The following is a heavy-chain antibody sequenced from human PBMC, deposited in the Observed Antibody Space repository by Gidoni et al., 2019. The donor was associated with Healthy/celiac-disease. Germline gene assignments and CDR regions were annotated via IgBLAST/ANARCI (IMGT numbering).Heavy chain of an antibody. V-gene: IGHV3-74*01. J-gene: IGHJ2*01. Sequence: EVQLVESGGGLVQPGGSLRLSCAASGFTFSSYWMHWFRQAPGKGLVWVSRINSDGSSTSYADSVKGRFTISRDNAKNTLYLQMNSLRAEDTAVYYCASLQRGYGVNWYFDLWGRGTLVTVSS. D-gene: IGHD4-17*01. CDR2: INSDGSST. CDR3: ASLQRGYGVNWYFDL. CDR1: GFTFSSYW.